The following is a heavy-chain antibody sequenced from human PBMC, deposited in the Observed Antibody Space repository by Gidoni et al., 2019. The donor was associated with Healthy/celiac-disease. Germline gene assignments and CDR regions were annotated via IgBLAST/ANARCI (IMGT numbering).Heavy chain of an antibody. CDR3: ARLHSIRDYYYYYGMDV. D-gene: IGHD3-3*01. V-gene: IGHV5-10-1*03. CDR2: IDPSDSYT. Sequence: EVQLVQSGAEVKKPGESLRISCKGSGYSFTSYWISWVRQMPGKGLEWMGRIDPSDSYTNYSPSFQGHVTISADKSISTAYLQWSSLKASDTAMYYCARLHSIRDYYYYYGMDVWGQGTTVTVSS. J-gene: IGHJ6*02. CDR1: GYSFTSYW.